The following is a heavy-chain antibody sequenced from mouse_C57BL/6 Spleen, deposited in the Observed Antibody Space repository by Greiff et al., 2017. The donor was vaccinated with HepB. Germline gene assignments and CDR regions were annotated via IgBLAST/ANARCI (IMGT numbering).Heavy chain of an antibody. Sequence: EVQLQQSGPELVKPGASVKIPCKASGYTFTDYNMDWVKQSHGKSLEWIGDINPNNGGTIYNQKFKGKATLTVDKSSSTAYMELRSLTSEDTAVYYCARLVVPYWYFDVWGTGTTVTVSS. CDR2: INPNNGGT. CDR3: ARLVVPYWYFDV. J-gene: IGHJ1*03. CDR1: GYTFTDYN. V-gene: IGHV1-18*01. D-gene: IGHD1-1*01.